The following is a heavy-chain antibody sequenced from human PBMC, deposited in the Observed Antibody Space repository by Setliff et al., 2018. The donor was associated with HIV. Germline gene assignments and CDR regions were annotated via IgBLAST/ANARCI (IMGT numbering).Heavy chain of an antibody. V-gene: IGHV3-48*04. CDR2: ISSSSSTI. CDR1: GFTFSSYS. J-gene: IGHJ4*02. Sequence: GSLRLSCAASGFTFSSYSMNWVRQAPGKGLEWVSYISSSSSTIYYADSVKGRFTISRDNAKNSLYLQMNSLRAEDTAVYYCARDPAVGTTVVTLDYWGQGTLVTVSS. D-gene: IGHD4-17*01. CDR3: ARDPAVGTTVVTLDY.